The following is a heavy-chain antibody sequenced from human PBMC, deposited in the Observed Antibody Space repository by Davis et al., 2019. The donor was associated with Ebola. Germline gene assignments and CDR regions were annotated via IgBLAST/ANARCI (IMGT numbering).Heavy chain of an antibody. CDR3: TRAIFRGSALFDD. Sequence: GESLKISCTASGFTFGDNAMSWFRQAPGKGLEWVGFIRSKAYGGTTEYAASVKGRFTISRDDSKSIAYLQMNSLKTEDTAVYYCTRAIFRGSALFDDWGQGTLVTVSS. D-gene: IGHD3-10*01. J-gene: IGHJ4*02. CDR2: IRSKAYGGTT. CDR1: GFTFGDNA. V-gene: IGHV3-49*03.